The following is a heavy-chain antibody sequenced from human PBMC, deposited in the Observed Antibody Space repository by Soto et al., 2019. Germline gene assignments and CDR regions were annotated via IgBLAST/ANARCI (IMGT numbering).Heavy chain of an antibody. V-gene: IGHV4-39*01. Sequence: PSETLSLTCTVSGDSIISRDFYWGWVRQPPGKGLEWIGSIFYLGSSYYNPSLKSRVTMSVDTSKNQFSLRPRSVTAADTALYFCARHSLALRKNNWFDPWGQGIMVTVCS. J-gene: IGHJ5*02. CDR3: ARHSLALRKNNWFDP. CDR1: GDSIISRDFY. D-gene: IGHD3-3*02. CDR2: IFYLGSS.